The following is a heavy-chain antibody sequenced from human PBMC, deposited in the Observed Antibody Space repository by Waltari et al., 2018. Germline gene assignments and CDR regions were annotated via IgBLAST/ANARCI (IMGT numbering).Heavy chain of an antibody. V-gene: IGHV1-69*01. CDR3: ARERLGVFGVVIPFDY. CDR1: GGTFSSYA. J-gene: IGHJ4*02. CDR2: ISPIFGTA. Sequence: QVQLVQSGAEVKKPGSSVKVSCKASGGTFSSYAIRWVRPAPGQGLEWMGGISPIFGTANYAQKFQGRVTITADESTSTAYMELSSLRSEDTAVYYCARERLGVFGVVIPFDYWGQGTLVTVSS. D-gene: IGHD3-3*01.